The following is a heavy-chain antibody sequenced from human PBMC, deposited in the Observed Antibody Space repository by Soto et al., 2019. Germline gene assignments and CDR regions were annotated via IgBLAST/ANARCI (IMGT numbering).Heavy chain of an antibody. CDR1: AASFSKYY. J-gene: IGHJ4*02. V-gene: IGHV4-59*01. CDR3: ASVTFGGILLAH. Sequence: SETLSLTCTVSAASFSKYYWTWIRQPPGKGLEWIGYIYFNGNTKYNPSLEGRLTISIDTSKKEFSLKLTSVTAADAAVYYCASVTFGGILLAHWVQGTLVTVSS. D-gene: IGHD3-16*01. CDR2: IYFNGNT.